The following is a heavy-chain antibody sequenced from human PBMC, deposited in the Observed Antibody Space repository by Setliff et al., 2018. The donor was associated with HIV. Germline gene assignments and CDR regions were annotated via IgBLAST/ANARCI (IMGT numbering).Heavy chain of an antibody. CDR1: GYTFTSYD. CDR3: ARIRGSFSGGSCYSVFNYYYGMDV. V-gene: IGHV1-8*03. Sequence: GASVKVSCKASGYTFTSYDINWVRQATGQGLEWMGWMNPNSGNTGYAQKFQSRVTITRNTSIRTAYMELSSLRSEDTAVYYCARIRGSFSGGSCYSVFNYYYGMDVWGQGTTVTVSS. D-gene: IGHD2-15*01. CDR2: MNPNSGNT. J-gene: IGHJ6*02.